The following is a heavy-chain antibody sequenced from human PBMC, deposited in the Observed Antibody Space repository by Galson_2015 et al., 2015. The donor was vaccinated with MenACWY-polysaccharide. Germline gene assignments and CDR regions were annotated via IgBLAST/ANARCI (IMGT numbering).Heavy chain of an antibody. V-gene: IGHV3-74*01. Sequence: SLRLSCAASGFTFSSYWMHWVRQAPGEGLVWVSRINTDGSSTSYADSVKGRFTVSRDNAKNTVYLQMNSLRAEDTAVYYCARDPHCGAGCSIHDAFDVWGQGTLVTVS. CDR1: GFTFSSYW. CDR3: ARDPHCGAGCSIHDAFDV. CDR2: INTDGSST. J-gene: IGHJ3*01. D-gene: IGHD2-21*02.